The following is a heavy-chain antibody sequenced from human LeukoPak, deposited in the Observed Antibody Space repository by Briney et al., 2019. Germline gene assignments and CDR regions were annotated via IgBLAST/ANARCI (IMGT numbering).Heavy chain of an antibody. D-gene: IGHD3-22*01. CDR3: ARGAYDSSGYEFDY. Sequence: GRSLRLSCAASGFTFSSYGMHWVRQAPGKGLEWVSAISGSGGSTYYADSVKGRFTISRDNSKNTLYLQMNSLRAEDTAVYYCARGAYDSSGYEFDYWGQGTLVTVSS. CDR1: GFTFSSYG. J-gene: IGHJ4*02. CDR2: ISGSGGST. V-gene: IGHV3-23*01.